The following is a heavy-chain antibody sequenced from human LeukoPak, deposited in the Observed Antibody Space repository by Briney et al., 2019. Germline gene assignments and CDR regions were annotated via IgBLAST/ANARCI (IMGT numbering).Heavy chain of an antibody. V-gene: IGHV3-74*01. CDR3: ASASSHRTAAGGDY. D-gene: IGHD6-13*01. CDR2: INGDGGSR. CDR1: GFTFSTYW. J-gene: IGHJ4*02. Sequence: PGGSLRLSCAASGFTFSTYWMHWVRQAPGKGLVWVSRINGDGGSRSYADSVKGRFTISRDNAKNTLYLQMSSLRVEDTAVYYCASASSHRTAAGGDYWGQGTLVTVST.